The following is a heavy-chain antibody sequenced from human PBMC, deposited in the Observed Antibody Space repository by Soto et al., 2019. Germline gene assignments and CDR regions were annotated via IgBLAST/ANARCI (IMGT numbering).Heavy chain of an antibody. J-gene: IGHJ4*02. D-gene: IGHD2-15*01. Sequence: SETLSLTCTVSGGSISSGGYYWSWIRQHPGKGLEWIGYIYYSGSTYHNPSLKSRVTISVDTSKNQFSLKLSSVTAADTAVYYCARVESGLRTYYFDYWGQGTLVTVSS. CDR3: ARVESGLRTYYFDY. CDR1: GGSISSGGYY. V-gene: IGHV4-31*03. CDR2: IYYSGST.